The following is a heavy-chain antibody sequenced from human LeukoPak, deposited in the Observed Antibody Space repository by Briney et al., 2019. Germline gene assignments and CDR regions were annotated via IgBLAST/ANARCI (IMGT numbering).Heavy chain of an antibody. V-gene: IGHV1-18*01. J-gene: IGHJ4*02. CDR1: GYTFTSYG. CDR3: ARAGNLDYYGSGSVYY. Sequence: GASVKVSCKASGYTFTSYGISRVRQAPGQGLEWMGWISAYNGNTNYAQKLQGRVTMTTDTSTSTAYMELRSLRSDDTAVYYCARAGNLDYYGSGSVYYWGQGTLVTVSS. CDR2: ISAYNGNT. D-gene: IGHD3-10*01.